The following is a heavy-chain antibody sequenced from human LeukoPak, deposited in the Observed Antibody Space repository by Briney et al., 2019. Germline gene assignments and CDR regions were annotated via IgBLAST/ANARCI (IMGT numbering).Heavy chain of an antibody. Sequence: GGSLRLSCEASGSTFSTYWMSWVRQAPGKGLEWVANIKEDGSEKYYVDSVKGRFTISRDNAKNSLYLQMNSLRAEDTAVYYCASGYYSRRFDYWGQGTLVTVSS. CDR1: GSTFSTYW. V-gene: IGHV3-7*01. CDR2: IKEDGSEK. J-gene: IGHJ4*02. CDR3: ASGYYSRRFDY. D-gene: IGHD3-22*01.